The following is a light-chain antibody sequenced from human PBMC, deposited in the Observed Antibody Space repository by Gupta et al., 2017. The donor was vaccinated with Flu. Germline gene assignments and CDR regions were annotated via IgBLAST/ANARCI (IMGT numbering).Light chain of an antibody. CDR2: EVS. CDR3: SSYTSSSTVV. CDR1: SSDVGGYNY. Sequence: QSALPQPASVSGSPGQSITIYCPATSSDVGGYNYVSWYQQHPGKAPKLMIYEVSNRPSGVSNRFSGSKSGNTASLTISGLQAEDEADYYCSSYTSSSTVVFGGGTKLTVL. J-gene: IGLJ2*01. V-gene: IGLV2-14*01.